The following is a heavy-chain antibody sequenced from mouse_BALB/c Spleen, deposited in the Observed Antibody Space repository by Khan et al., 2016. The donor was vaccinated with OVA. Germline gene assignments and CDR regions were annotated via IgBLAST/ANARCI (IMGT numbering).Heavy chain of an antibody. V-gene: IGHV2-6-1*01. CDR1: GFSLTTYG. Sequence: QVQLQQSGPGLAAPSQSLSITCTISGFSLTTYGVHWVRQPPGKGLEWLVVIWSDGTTNYNSALKSRLTITKDNSQRQVFLKMNSLQTDDTAIYFCARQPYYHYNIMDYWGQGISVTVSS. CDR3: ARQPYYHYNIMDY. CDR2: IWSDGTT. D-gene: IGHD2-10*01. J-gene: IGHJ4*01.